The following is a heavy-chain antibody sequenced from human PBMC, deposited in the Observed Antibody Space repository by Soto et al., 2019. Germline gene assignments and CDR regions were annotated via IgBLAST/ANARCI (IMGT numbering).Heavy chain of an antibody. J-gene: IGHJ4*02. Sequence: QITLKESGPTLVKPTQTLTLTCTFSGFSLSTTGVGLGWLRQPPGEALEWLAPFYWDDDKRYSPSVKSRLTIPKDTSKSQVVLTVTSVDPVDTATYYCAHRRSNGWYDFDYWGQGTLVTVSS. CDR1: GFSLSTTGVG. CDR2: FYWDDDK. V-gene: IGHV2-5*02. D-gene: IGHD6-19*01. CDR3: AHRRSNGWYDFDY.